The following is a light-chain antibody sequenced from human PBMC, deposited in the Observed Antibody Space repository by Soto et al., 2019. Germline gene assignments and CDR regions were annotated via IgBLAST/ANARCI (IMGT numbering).Light chain of an antibody. CDR1: LGFSNY. Sequence: DIQMTQSPCSLFTSTGDGVPITCRASLGFSNYLAWYQQKPGKVPKLLIYAASTLQSGVPSRFSGSGSGTDFTLTISSLQPEDVATYYCQKYNSAPLTFGRGTQVEIK. CDR3: QKYNSAPLT. V-gene: IGKV1-27*01. CDR2: AAS. J-gene: IGKJ4*01.